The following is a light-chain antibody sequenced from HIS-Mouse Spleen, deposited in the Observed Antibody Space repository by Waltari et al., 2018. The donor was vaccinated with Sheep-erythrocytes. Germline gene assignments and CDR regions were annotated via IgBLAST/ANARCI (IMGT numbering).Light chain of an antibody. J-gene: IGLJ2*01. Sequence: SYELTQPPSVSVSPGQTASITCSGDKLGDKYACWYKQKPGQSPVLVIYQDIKRPSGIPERFSGSNSGNTATLTISGTQAMDEADYYCQAWDSSTAWNVVFGGGTKLTVL. CDR3: QAWDSSTAWNVV. V-gene: IGLV3-1*01. CDR1: KLGDKY. CDR2: QDI.